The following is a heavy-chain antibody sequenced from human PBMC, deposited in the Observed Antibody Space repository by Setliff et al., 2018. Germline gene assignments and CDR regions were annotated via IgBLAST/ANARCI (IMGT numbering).Heavy chain of an antibody. Sequence: KASETLSLTCTVSDDSISSRHYYWSWIRQPAGKGLEWLGQIYTSWSTNYNPSLKGRATLSIDASKRQFSLKLTSVPAADTAVYYCARMSGFQYMDVWGKGTTVTVSS. CDR3: ARMSGFQYMDV. CDR1: DDSISSRHYY. CDR2: IYTSWST. D-gene: IGHD3-3*01. J-gene: IGHJ6*03. V-gene: IGHV4-61*09.